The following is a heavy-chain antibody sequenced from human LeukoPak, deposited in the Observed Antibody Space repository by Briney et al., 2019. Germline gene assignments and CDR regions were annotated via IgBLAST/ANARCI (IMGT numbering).Heavy chain of an antibody. Sequence: GGPLRLSCAASGFPVSAYYMSWVRQAPGKGLEWVSVIYSGGSTYYANSVGGRFTISRDNSKNTLFLQMNSLRAEDTAVYYCARGPGGDDHWGQGTLVTVSS. CDR2: IYSGGST. CDR3: ARGPGGDDH. V-gene: IGHV3-53*01. CDR1: GFPVSAYY. D-gene: IGHD3-16*01. J-gene: IGHJ4*02.